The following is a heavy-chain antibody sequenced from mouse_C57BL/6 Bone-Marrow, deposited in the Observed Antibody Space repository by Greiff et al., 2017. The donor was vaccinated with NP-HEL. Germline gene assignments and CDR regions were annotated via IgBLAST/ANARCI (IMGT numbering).Heavy chain of an antibody. CDR1: GFTFSSYG. V-gene: IGHV5-6*01. Sequence: EVKLMESGGDLVKPGGSLKLSCAASGFTFSSYGMSWVRQTPDKRLEWVATISSGGSYTYYPDSVKGRFTISRDNAKNTLYLQMSSLKSEDTAMYYCAGWLLLDYWGQGTTLTVSS. J-gene: IGHJ2*01. CDR2: ISSGGSYT. D-gene: IGHD2-3*01. CDR3: AGWLLLDY.